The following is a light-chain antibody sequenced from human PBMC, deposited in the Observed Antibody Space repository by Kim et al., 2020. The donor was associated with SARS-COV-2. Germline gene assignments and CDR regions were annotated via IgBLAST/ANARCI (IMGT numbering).Light chain of an antibody. CDR1: SLRSFY. V-gene: IGLV3-19*01. CDR2: GKN. Sequence: LAKTVRITSQGDSLRSFYASWYQQKPGQAPVLVIYGKNNRPSGIPDRFSGSSSGNTASLTITGAQAEDEADYYCNSRDSSGNHLGVFGGGTKLTVL. CDR3: NSRDSSGNHLGV. J-gene: IGLJ3*02.